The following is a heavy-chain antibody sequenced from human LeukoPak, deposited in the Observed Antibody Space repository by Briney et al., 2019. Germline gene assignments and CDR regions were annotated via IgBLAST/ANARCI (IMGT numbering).Heavy chain of an antibody. V-gene: IGHV3-64D*06. Sequence: ASVKVSCKASGGTFSSYAMHWVRQAPGKGLEYVSAISSNGSSTYYADSVKGRFTISRDNSKNTLYLQMSSLRAEDTAVYYCVKDVSRYSGYDSTFDYWGQGTLVTVSS. J-gene: IGHJ4*02. CDR3: VKDVSRYSGYDSTFDY. CDR2: ISSNGSST. CDR1: GGTFSSYA. D-gene: IGHD5-12*01.